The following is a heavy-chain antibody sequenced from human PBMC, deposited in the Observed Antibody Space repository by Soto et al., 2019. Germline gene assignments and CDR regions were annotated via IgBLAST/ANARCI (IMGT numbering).Heavy chain of an antibody. J-gene: IGHJ3*02. D-gene: IGHD2-15*01. CDR3: ARDLRDIVVVVATPDAFDI. V-gene: IGHV3-33*01. CDR2: IWYDGSNK. Sequence: GGSLRLSCAASGFTFSSYGMHWVLQAPCKGLEWVAVIWYDGSNKYYADSVKGRSTISRDNSKNTLYLQMNSLRAEDTAVYYCARDLRDIVVVVATPDAFDIWGQGTMVTVSS. CDR1: GFTFSSYG.